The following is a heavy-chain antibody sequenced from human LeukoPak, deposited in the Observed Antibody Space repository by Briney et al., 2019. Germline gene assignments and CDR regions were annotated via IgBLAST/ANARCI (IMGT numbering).Heavy chain of an antibody. J-gene: IGHJ4*02. Sequence: GGSPRLSCAASGFTFSTSGMTWVRQAPGKGLQWVAYISSRSETKYYAASVKGRFAISRDNSKNTLYLQMNSLRAEDTAVYYCAKDRRYDFWSGYSTPYYWGQGTLVTVSS. CDR3: AKDRRYDFWSGYSTPYY. D-gene: IGHD3-3*01. CDR1: GFTFSTSG. V-gene: IGHV3-48*01. CDR2: ISSRSETK.